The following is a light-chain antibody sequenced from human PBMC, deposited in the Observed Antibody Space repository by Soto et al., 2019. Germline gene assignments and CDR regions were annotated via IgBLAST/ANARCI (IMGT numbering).Light chain of an antibody. Sequence: DIQFTHSPSFLSASVGDRVTITCRASQGINSHLAWYQQEPGKAPKLXXYNSSSLERGVPSRFSGSGSGKEFILTISSLQPDDFATYYCQQYNSYPWTFGQGTKV. CDR1: QGINSH. V-gene: IGKV1-9*01. J-gene: IGKJ1*01. CDR2: NSS. CDR3: QQYNSYPWT.